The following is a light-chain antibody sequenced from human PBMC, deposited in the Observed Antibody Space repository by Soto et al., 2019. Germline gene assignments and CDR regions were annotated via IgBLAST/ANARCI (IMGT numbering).Light chain of an antibody. Sequence: QSVLTQPPSASGTPGQRVTISCSGSSSNIGSNTVNWYQQLPGTAPKLLIYSNNQRPSGVPDRFSGSKSGTSASLAISGLQSGYEADYYCAAWDDSLNGFYVFGTGTKLTVL. J-gene: IGLJ1*01. CDR2: SNN. V-gene: IGLV1-44*01. CDR3: AAWDDSLNGFYV. CDR1: SSNIGSNT.